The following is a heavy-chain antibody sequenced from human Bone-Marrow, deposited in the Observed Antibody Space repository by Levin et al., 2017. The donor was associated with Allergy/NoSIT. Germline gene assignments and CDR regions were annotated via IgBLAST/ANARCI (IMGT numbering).Heavy chain of an antibody. D-gene: IGHD2-15*01. CDR2: ISGDASII. V-gene: IGHV3-11*01. CDR1: GFPFSDYY. Sequence: NAGGSLRLSCEASGFPFSDYYLSWIRQVPGKGLEWIAYISGDASIITYADSVKGRFTISRDNAKSSLYLQLNGLRAADTAIYYCTRQSPGMGGSVHWGQGILDSVSS. J-gene: IGHJ4*02. CDR3: TRQSPGMGGSVH.